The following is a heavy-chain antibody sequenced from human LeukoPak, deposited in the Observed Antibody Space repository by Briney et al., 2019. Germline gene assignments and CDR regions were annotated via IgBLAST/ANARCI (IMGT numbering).Heavy chain of an antibody. V-gene: IGHV3-15*01. CDR2: IKGKTDGGTT. J-gene: IGHJ4*02. CDR3: TTDPSGANYVLLWFGDF. CDR1: GFTFSNAW. D-gene: IGHD3-10*01. Sequence: AGGSLRLSCAASGFTFSNAWMSWVRQAPGKGLEWVGRIKGKTDGGTTDYAAPVKGRFTISRDDSKNTLYLQMNSLKTEDTAVYYCTTDPSGANYVLLWFGDFWGQGTLVTVSS.